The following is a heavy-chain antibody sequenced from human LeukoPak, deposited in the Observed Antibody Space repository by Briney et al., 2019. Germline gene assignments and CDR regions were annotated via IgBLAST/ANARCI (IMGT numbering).Heavy chain of an antibody. V-gene: IGHV3-48*01. D-gene: IGHD4-17*01. CDR1: GFTFSSYG. Sequence: PGGSLRLSCAASGFTFSSYGMNWVRQAPGEGLEWVSYISSSDSTMYYADSVKGRFTISRDNAQNSLYLQMNSLRAEDTAVYYCARGYYGDYVPFDYWGQGTLVTVSS. CDR2: ISSSDSTM. CDR3: ARGYYGDYVPFDY. J-gene: IGHJ4*02.